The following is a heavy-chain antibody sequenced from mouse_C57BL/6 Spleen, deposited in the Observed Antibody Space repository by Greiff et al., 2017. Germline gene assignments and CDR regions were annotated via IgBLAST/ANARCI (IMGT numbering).Heavy chain of an antibody. J-gene: IGHJ3*01. CDR3: ARHYGYDKAWFAY. CDR2: IDPNSGGT. CDR1: GYTFTSYW. Sequence: QVQLQQPGAELVKPGASVKLSCKASGYTFTSYWMHWVKQRPGRGLEWIGRIDPNSGGTKYNEKFKSKATLTVDKPSSPAYMQLSSLTSEDSAVYYCARHYGYDKAWFAYWGQGTLVTVAA. D-gene: IGHD2-2*01. V-gene: IGHV1-72*01.